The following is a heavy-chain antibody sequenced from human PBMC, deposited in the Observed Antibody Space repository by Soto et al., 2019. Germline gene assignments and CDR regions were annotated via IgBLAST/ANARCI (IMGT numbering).Heavy chain of an antibody. CDR2: ISWNSGII. D-gene: IGHD1-26*01. Sequence: EVQLVDSGGGLVQPGRSLRLSCAASGFTFDDYGMHWVRQAPGKGLEWVSGISWNSGIIVYADSVKGRFTISRDSAKNSLYLQMNSLRPEDTASYYCAKDRTYSVKVAFDHWGQGILVTVSS. J-gene: IGHJ4*02. V-gene: IGHV3-9*01. CDR1: GFTFDDYG. CDR3: AKDRTYSVKVAFDH.